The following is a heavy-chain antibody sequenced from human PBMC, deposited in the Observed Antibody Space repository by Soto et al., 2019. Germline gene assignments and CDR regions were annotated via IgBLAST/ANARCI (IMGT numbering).Heavy chain of an antibody. D-gene: IGHD4-17*01. CDR3: VRGTYGDYVLDY. CDR2: IYYSGST. J-gene: IGHJ4*02. Sequence: SETLSLTCTVSGGSISSYYWSWIRQPPGKGLEWIGYIYYSGSTNYNPSLKSRVTISVDTSKNQFSLKLSSVTAADTAVYYCVRGTYGDYVLDYWGQGTLVTVSS. CDR1: GGSISSYY. V-gene: IGHV4-59*01.